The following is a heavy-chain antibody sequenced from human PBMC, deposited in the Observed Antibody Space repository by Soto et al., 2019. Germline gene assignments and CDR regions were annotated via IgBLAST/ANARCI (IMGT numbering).Heavy chain of an antibody. Sequence: HVQLVESGGGVVQPGRSLRLSCAASGFPFSTYGMHWVREAPGKGLEWVAVISYDGSNKYYADSVKGRFTISRDNSKNTLYLQMNSLRPEDTALYYCVGGQYYFDYRGQGTPVTVSS. CDR1: GFPFSTYG. CDR3: VGGQYYFDY. D-gene: IGHD3-10*01. J-gene: IGHJ4*02. V-gene: IGHV3-30*03. CDR2: ISYDGSNK.